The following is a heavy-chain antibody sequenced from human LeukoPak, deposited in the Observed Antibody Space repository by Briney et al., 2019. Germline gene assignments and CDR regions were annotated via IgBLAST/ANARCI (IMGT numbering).Heavy chain of an antibody. J-gene: IGHJ4*02. V-gene: IGHV4-59*02. D-gene: IGHD3-16*02. CDR3: AGAFGGVIVPFDY. CDR2: IHYTGNT. CDR1: GASVRGYY. Sequence: KASETLSLTCTVSGASVRGYYWSWIRQPPGKGLEWIGYIHYTGNTDYNPSLTSRVTISVDTSKNQFSLKLSSVTAADTAVYYCAGAFGGVIVPFDYWGQGTLVTVSS.